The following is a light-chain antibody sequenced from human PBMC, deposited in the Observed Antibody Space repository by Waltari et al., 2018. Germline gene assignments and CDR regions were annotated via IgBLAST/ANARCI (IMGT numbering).Light chain of an antibody. J-gene: IGLJ1*01. CDR1: SSYVGGYLY. V-gene: IGLV2-11*01. CDR3: CSYAGRYTFV. CDR2: DVD. Sequence: QSALTQPRSVSGSPGQSVTISCTGSSSYVGGYLYVSWYHHQPGRAPKVMIYDVDKRPSGVPDRFSGSQSGKTASLTISGLQAEDEGDYYCCSYAGRYTFVFGSGTKVTVL.